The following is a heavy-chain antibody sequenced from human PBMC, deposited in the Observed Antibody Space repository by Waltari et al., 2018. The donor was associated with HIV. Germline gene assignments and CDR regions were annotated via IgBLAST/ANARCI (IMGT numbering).Heavy chain of an antibody. Sequence: QVQLVQSGAEVKKPGASVKVSCKASGYTFTSYGISWVRQAPGQGLEWMGWISAVNVNTNYAQKLQGRVTMTTDTSTSTAYMELRSLRSDDTAVYYCARDQGVGGYDWGWFDPWGQGTLVTVSS. CDR2: ISAVNVNT. CDR1: GYTFTSYG. J-gene: IGHJ5*02. CDR3: ARDQGVGGYDWGWFDP. D-gene: IGHD5-12*01. V-gene: IGHV1-18*01.